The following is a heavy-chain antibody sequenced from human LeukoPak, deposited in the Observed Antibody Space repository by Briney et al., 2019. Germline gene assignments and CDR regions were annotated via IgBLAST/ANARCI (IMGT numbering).Heavy chain of an antibody. V-gene: IGHV1-18*01. J-gene: IGHJ6*03. CDR3: ARGPMVRYFDGLDIYYYYMDV. Sequence: ASVKVSCKASGYTFTNYGLSWVRQAPGQGLEWLGWISGYNGNTKYVQKLQGRVTMTRDTSTTTAYMELMSLRSDYTAVYYGARGPMVRYFDGLDIYYYYMDVWGKGNTVTIFS. CDR2: ISGYNGNT. D-gene: IGHD3-9*01. CDR1: GYTFTNYG.